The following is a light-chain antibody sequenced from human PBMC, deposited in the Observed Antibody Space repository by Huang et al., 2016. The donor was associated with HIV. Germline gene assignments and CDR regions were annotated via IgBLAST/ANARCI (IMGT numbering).Light chain of an antibody. Sequence: DIVLTQSPGTRSLSPGERATLSCRASQSVSSRYLAWYQQNPCQAPRILIYGASSRATGCPDEVSGSVSGTEVTLTISRPEPEDFAVYYCQQYGSSPFTFGPGTKVDIK. CDR1: QSVSSRY. CDR2: GAS. CDR3: QQYGSSPFT. J-gene: IGKJ3*01. V-gene: IGKV3-20*01.